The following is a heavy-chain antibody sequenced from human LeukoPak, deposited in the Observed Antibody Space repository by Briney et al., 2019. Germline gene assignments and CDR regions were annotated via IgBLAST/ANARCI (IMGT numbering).Heavy chain of an antibody. CDR1: GYTFTSYG. CDR3: ARARTSRITYDY. D-gene: IGHD3-10*01. V-gene: IGHV1-18*01. J-gene: IGHJ4*02. Sequence: ASVKVSCKASGYTFTSYGISWVRQAPGQGLEWMGWISAYNGNTNYAQKFQGRVTMTRDTSTSTVYMELSSLRSEDTAVYYCARARTSRITYDYWGQGTLVTVSS. CDR2: ISAYNGNT.